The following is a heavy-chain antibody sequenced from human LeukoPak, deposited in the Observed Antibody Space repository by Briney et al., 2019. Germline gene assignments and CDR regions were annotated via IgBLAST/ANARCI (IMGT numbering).Heavy chain of an antibody. CDR2: IYTSGST. J-gene: IGHJ4*02. Sequence: SETLSLTCTGSGGSISSYYWSWIRQPAGKGLEWIGRIYTSGSTNYNPSLKSRVTMSVDTSKNPFSLKLSSVTAADTAVYYCASEGYDILTGYDIGTFDYWGQGTLVTVSS. V-gene: IGHV4-4*07. CDR1: GGSISSYY. CDR3: ASEGYDILTGYDIGTFDY. D-gene: IGHD3-9*01.